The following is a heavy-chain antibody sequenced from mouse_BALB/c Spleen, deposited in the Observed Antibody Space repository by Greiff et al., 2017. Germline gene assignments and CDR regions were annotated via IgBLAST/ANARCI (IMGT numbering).Heavy chain of an antibody. Sequence: QVQLKQSGAELVRPGSSVKISCKASGYAFSSYWMNWVKQRPGQGLEWIGQIYPGDGDTNYNGKFKGKATLTADKSSSTAYMQLSSLTSEDSAVYFCARSHYDGYYWGFAYWGQGTLVTVSA. V-gene: IGHV1-80*01. CDR1: GYAFSSYW. CDR3: ARSHYDGYYWGFAY. CDR2: IYPGDGDT. J-gene: IGHJ3*01. D-gene: IGHD2-3*01.